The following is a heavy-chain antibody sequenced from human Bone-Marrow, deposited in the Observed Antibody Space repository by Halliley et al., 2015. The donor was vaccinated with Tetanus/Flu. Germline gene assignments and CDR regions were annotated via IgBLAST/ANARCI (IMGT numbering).Heavy chain of an antibody. Sequence: QLVQSGAEVKKPGESLKISCKASGYSFTDYWIGWVRQLPGKGLEWMGIIYPGDSDTKYSPSFQGQVTVSADKSISTAYLQWTSLKASDTAMYYCARLQRGSGGWYVIYWGQGALVTVSS. V-gene: IGHV5-51*01. CDR3: ARLQRGSGGWYVIY. CDR2: IYPGDSDT. CDR1: GYSFTDYW. J-gene: IGHJ4*02. D-gene: IGHD6-13*01.